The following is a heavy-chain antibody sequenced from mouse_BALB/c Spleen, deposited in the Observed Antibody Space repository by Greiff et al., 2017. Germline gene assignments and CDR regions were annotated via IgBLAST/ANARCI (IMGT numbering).Heavy chain of an antibody. CDR1: GYSFTGYN. CDR2: IDPYNGGT. V-gene: IGHV1S135*01. D-gene: IGHD2-2*01. Sequence: VQLQQSGAELVRPGASVKISCKASGYSFTGYNMYWVKQSHRKSLEWIGYIDPYNGGTSYNQKSKGKATLTVDKSSSTAYMHLNSLTSEDSAIYYCARGDGYGWFAYWGQGTLVTVSA. J-gene: IGHJ3*01. CDR3: ARGDGYGWFAY.